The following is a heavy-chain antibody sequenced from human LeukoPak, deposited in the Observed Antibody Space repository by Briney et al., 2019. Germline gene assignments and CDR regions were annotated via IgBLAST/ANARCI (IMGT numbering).Heavy chain of an antibody. CDR2: ISSSSSYI. D-gene: IGHD6-25*01. J-gene: IGHJ4*02. Sequence: PWGSLRLSCAASGFTFSSYSMNWVRQAPGKGLEWVSSISSSSSYIYYADSVKGRFTISRDNAKNSLYLQMNSLRAEDTAVYYCARDQLNPGAAMLFDYWGQGTLVTVSS. CDR1: GFTFSSYS. CDR3: ARDQLNPGAAMLFDY. V-gene: IGHV3-21*01.